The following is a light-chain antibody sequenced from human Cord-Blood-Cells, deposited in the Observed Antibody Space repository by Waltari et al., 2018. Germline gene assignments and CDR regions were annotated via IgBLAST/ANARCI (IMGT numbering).Light chain of an antibody. CDR2: EGS. Sequence: QSALTQPASVSGSPGQSITISCTGTSSDVGSYNLVSGYQQHPGKAPQLMIYEGSKRPSGVSNRFSGSKSGTTASLTIARLQAEDADDYYCCSYAGSSIWVFGGGTKLTVL. CDR1: SSDVGSYNL. J-gene: IGLJ3*02. CDR3: CSYAGSSIWV. V-gene: IGLV2-23*01.